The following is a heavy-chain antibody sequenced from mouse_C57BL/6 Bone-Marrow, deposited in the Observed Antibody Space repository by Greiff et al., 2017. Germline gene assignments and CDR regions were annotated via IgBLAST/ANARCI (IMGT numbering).Heavy chain of an antibody. J-gene: IGHJ2*01. V-gene: IGHV14-4*01. D-gene: IGHD2-1*01. Sequence: EVKLVESGAELVRPGASVKLSCTASGFNIKDDYIHWVKQRPEQGLEWIGWIDPEIGDTEYASKFQGKATITSDKSSNTAYLQLSSLTSEDTAVYYCSSCDGNDFDFWGQGTPLTVAS. CDR3: SSCDGNDFDF. CDR2: IDPEIGDT. CDR1: GFNIKDDY.